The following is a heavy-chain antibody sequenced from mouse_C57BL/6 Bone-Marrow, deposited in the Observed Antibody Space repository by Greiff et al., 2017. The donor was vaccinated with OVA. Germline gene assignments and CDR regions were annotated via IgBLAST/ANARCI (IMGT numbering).Heavy chain of an antibody. Sequence: VKLQQPGAELVKPGASVKLSCKASGYTFTSYWMHWVKQRPGRGLEWIGRIDPNSGGTKYNEKFKSKATLTVDKPSSTAYMQLSSLTSEDSAVYYCAMRWLLRGYAMDYWGQGTSVTVSS. CDR2: IDPNSGGT. CDR1: GYTFTSYW. J-gene: IGHJ4*01. CDR3: AMRWLLRGYAMDY. V-gene: IGHV1-72*01. D-gene: IGHD2-3*01.